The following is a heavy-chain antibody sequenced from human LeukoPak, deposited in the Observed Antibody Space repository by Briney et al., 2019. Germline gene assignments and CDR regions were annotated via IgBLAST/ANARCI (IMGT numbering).Heavy chain of an antibody. D-gene: IGHD2-15*01. CDR1: GFTFSSSA. J-gene: IGHJ4*02. Sequence: GGSLRLSCAASGFTFSSSAMSWVRQAPGKGLEWVSAISNNGGYTYYADSVQGRFTISRDNSKSTLCLQMNSLRAEDTAVYYCAKQLGYCSDGSCYFPYWGQGTLVTVST. V-gene: IGHV3-23*01. CDR3: AKQLGYCSDGSCYFPY. CDR2: ISNNGGYT.